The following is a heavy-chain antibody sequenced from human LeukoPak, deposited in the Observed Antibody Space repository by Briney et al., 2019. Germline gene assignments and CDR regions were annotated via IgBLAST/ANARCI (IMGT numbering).Heavy chain of an antibody. D-gene: IGHD3-3*01. J-gene: IGHJ6*02. V-gene: IGHV3-21*01. CDR1: GFTFSSYS. Sequence: GGSLRLSCAASGFTFSSYSMNWVRQAPGKGLEWVSSISSSSSYIYYADSVKGRFTISRDNAKNSLYLQMNSLRAEDTAVYYCARSPIFGEFYGMDVWGQGTTVTVSS. CDR2: ISSSSSYI. CDR3: ARSPIFGEFYGMDV.